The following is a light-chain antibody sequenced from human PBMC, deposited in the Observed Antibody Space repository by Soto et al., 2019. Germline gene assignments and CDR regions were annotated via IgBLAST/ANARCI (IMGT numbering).Light chain of an antibody. CDR3: SSYAGSNYVV. J-gene: IGLJ2*01. Sequence: QSVLTQPPSASGSPGQSVTISCTGTSSDVGGYNYVSWYQQHPGKAPKLMIYEVSKRPSGVPDRISGSKSGNTASLTVSGLQAEDEADYYCSSYAGSNYVVFGGGTKLTVL. CDR2: EVS. CDR1: SSDVGGYNY. V-gene: IGLV2-8*01.